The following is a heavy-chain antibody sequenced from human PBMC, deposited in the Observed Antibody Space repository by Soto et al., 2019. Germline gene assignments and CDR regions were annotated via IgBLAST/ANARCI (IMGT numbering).Heavy chain of an antibody. J-gene: IGHJ4*02. V-gene: IGHV4-34*01. CDR2: INHSGST. D-gene: IGHD2-15*01. CDR1: GGSFSGYY. CDR3: ARRKGTRSVSLWYLH. Sequence: PSETLSLTCAVYGGSFSGYYWSWIRQPPGKGLEWIGEINHSGSTNYNPSLKSRVTISVDTSKNQFSLKLSSVTAADTAVYYCARRKGTRSVSLWYLHWGQGTLVTVSS.